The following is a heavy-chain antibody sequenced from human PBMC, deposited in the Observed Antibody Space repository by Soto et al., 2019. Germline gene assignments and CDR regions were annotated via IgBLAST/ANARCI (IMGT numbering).Heavy chain of an antibody. CDR3: ARGPTYSAGSYYIN. CDR1: GGSFSRYT. CDR2: IVPTLNIA. Sequence: QVQLVQSGAEVKKPGSSVEVSCKASGGSFSRYTFSWVRQAPGQGLEWMGRIVPTLNIANYAPKFQGRVSFSADKSTGTVYMELRSLPSADTAVYYCARGPTYSAGSYYINWGQGTLVTVS. D-gene: IGHD3-10*01. J-gene: IGHJ4*02. V-gene: IGHV1-69*02.